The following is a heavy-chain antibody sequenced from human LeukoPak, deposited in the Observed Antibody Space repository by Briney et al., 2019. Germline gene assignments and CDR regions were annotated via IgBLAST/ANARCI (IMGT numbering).Heavy chain of an antibody. J-gene: IGHJ4*02. D-gene: IGHD5-18*01. Sequence: ASVKASCYPSVYPFTSYDINWVLQSTRHRLKGRRWMNPNSGNTGYAQKFQCRVTMTRNTSRTTANIELSSLGSEDTAVYYCARGYIDSAMVSLTPVGYWRQGTLVSVPS. CDR3: ARGYIDSAMVSLTPVGY. CDR1: VYPFTSYD. V-gene: IGHV1-8*01. CDR2: MNPNSGNT.